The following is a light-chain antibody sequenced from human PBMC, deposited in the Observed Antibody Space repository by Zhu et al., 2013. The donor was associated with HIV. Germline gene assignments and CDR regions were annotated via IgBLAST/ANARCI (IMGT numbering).Light chain of an antibody. CDR2: GAS. V-gene: IGKV1-12*01. CDR1: QGINTW. Sequence: DIQMTQSPSSVSASVGDRVTITCRASQGINTWLAWYQQKPGKAPKLLIYGASTLQSGVPSRFGGSGSGTDFTLTISCLQSEDFATYYCQHYYTYPPTFGQGTKVEIK. J-gene: IGKJ1*01. CDR3: QHYYTYPPT.